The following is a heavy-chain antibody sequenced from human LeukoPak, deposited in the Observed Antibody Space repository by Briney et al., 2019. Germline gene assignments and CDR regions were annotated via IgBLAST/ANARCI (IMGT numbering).Heavy chain of an antibody. CDR3: ANVAYYYDSSED. CDR2: ISGSGGST. J-gene: IGHJ4*02. Sequence: GGSLRLSCAASGFTFSSYAMSWVRQAPGKGLEWVSAISGSGGSTYYADPVKGRFTISRDNSKNTLYLQMNSLRAEDTAVYYCANVAYYYDSSEDWGQGTLVTVSS. D-gene: IGHD3-22*01. CDR1: GFTFSSYA. V-gene: IGHV3-23*01.